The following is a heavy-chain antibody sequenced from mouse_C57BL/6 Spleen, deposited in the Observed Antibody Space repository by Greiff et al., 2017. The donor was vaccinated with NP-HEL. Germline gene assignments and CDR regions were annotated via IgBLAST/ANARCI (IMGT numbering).Heavy chain of an antibody. CDR2: IDPSDSYT. J-gene: IGHJ2*01. CDR3: ARGTTVVPLFDY. CDR1: GYTFTSYW. Sequence: QVQLQQSGAELVKPGASVKLSCKASGYTFTSYWMQWVKQRPGQGLEWIGEIDPSDSYTNYNQKFKGKATLTVDTSSSTAYMQLSSLTSEDSAVYYCARGTTVVPLFDYWGQGTTLTVSS. D-gene: IGHD1-1*01. V-gene: IGHV1-50*01.